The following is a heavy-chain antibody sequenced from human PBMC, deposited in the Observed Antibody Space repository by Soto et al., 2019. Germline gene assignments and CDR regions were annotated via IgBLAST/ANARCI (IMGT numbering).Heavy chain of an antibody. V-gene: IGHV1-69*13. CDR2: IIPIFGTA. CDR1: GGTFSIYA. CDR3: ARDGRPIVVVTAIEGNAFDI. D-gene: IGHD2-21*02. Sequence: SVKVSCKASGGTFSIYAIIWVRQAPGQGLEWMGGIIPIFGTANYAQKFQGRVTITADESTSTAYMELSSLRSEDTAVYYCARDGRPIVVVTAIEGNAFDIWGQGTMVTVSS. J-gene: IGHJ3*02.